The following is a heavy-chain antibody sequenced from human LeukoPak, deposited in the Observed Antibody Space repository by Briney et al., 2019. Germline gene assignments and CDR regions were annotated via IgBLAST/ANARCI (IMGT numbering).Heavy chain of an antibody. CDR3: AKGGYSGYVAYFDY. CDR1: GFTFSSYA. CDR2: ISGSGGST. J-gene: IGHJ4*02. Sequence: GGSLRLSCAASGFTFSSYAMSWVRQAPGKGLEWVSAISGSGGSTYYADSVKGRFTISRDNSKNTLYPQMNSLRAEDTAVYYCAKGGYSGYVAYFDYWGQGTLVTVSS. V-gene: IGHV3-23*01. D-gene: IGHD5-12*01.